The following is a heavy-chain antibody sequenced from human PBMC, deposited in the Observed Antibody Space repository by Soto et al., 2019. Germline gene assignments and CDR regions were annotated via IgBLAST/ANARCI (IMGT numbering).Heavy chain of an antibody. CDR2: ISGSGGST. CDR3: ARSGQTIGVVIMVDAFDI. V-gene: IGHV3-23*01. CDR1: GFTFSSYA. J-gene: IGHJ3*02. D-gene: IGHD3-3*01. Sequence: GGSLRLSCAASGFTFSSYAMSWVRQAPGKGLEWVSAISGSGGSTYYEDSVKGRLTISRDNSKNRLYLQMNSLRAEDTAVYYFARSGQTIGVVIMVDAFDIWGQGTMVTVSS.